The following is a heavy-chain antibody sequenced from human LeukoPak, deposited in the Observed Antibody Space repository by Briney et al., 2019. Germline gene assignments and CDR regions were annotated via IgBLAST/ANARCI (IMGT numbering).Heavy chain of an antibody. Sequence: GGSLRLSCAASGFTFSSYWMSWVRQAPGKGLEWVANIKQDGSEKYYVDSVKGRFTISRDNAKNSLYLQMNSLRAEDTAVYYCAGRRGYCSSTSCPNRTSQNWFDPWGQGTLVTVSS. J-gene: IGHJ5*02. D-gene: IGHD2-2*01. CDR3: AGRRGYCSSTSCPNRTSQNWFDP. CDR1: GFTFSSYW. V-gene: IGHV3-7*01. CDR2: IKQDGSEK.